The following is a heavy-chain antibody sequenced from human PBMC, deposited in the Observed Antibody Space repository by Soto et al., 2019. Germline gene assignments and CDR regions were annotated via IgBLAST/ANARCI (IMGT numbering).Heavy chain of an antibody. J-gene: IGHJ6*02. V-gene: IGHV3-13*05. CDR1: GFTFRNYD. CDR2: TSAAGDP. CDR3: ARTDRDFYGLDV. Sequence: EVQLVESGGGLVQPGGSLRLSCEASGFTFRNYDMHWVRQGTGKGLEWVSGTSAAGDPDYADSVEGRFTISRENAQNSFFLQMNILRVGDTAVYYCARTDRDFYGLDVWGQGTTVIVSS.